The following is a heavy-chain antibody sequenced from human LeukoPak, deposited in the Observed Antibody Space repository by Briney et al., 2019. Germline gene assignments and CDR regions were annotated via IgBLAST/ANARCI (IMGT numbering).Heavy chain of an antibody. CDR3: ASKGATYSSSWYYFDY. CDR2: IYYSGST. V-gene: IGHV4-39*01. J-gene: IGHJ4*02. D-gene: IGHD6-13*01. Sequence: PSEALSLTCTVSGGSISSSSYYWGWIRQPPGKGLEWIGSIYYSGSTYYNPSLKSRVTISVDTSKNQFSLKLSSVTAADTAVYYCASKGATYSSSWYYFDYWGQGTLATVSS. CDR1: GGSISSSSYY.